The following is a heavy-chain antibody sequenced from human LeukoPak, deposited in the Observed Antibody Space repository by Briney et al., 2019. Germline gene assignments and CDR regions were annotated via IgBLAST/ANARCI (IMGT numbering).Heavy chain of an antibody. CDR2: IKQDGSEK. J-gene: IGHJ4*02. V-gene: IGHV3-7*01. CDR1: GFTSSSYW. D-gene: IGHD5-12*01. CDR3: APDRGYSGYDLGY. Sequence: GGSLRLSCAASGFTSSSYWMSWVRQAPGKGLEWVANIKQDGSEKYVDSVKGRFTISRDNAKNSLYLQMNSLRAEDTAVYYCAPDRGYSGYDLGYWGQGTLVTVSS.